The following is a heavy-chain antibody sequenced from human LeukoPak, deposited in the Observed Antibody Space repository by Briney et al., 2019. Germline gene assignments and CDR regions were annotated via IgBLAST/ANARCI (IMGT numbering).Heavy chain of an antibody. CDR3: ARAGAWQIDP. Sequence: SETLSLTCTVSGGSISSYYWSWIRQPPGKGLEWIGYIFYTGSTNYNPSLKSRVTISVDRSKNQFTLKLSSVTAADTAIYYCARAGAWQIDPWGQGTLVTVSS. CDR1: GGSISSYY. D-gene: IGHD3-10*01. J-gene: IGHJ5*02. V-gene: IGHV4-59*01. CDR2: IFYTGST.